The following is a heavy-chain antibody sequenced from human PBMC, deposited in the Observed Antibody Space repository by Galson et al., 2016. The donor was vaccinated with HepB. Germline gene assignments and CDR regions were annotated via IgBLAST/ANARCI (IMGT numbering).Heavy chain of an antibody. CDR1: GFIFSRNG. CDR2: IWYDGSNK. J-gene: IGHJ6*02. CDR3: ARDRQVVDDLWVGRCGMDV. D-gene: IGHD6-6*01. Sequence: SLRLSCAASGFIFSRNGMHWVRQAPGKGLEWVAFIWYDGSNKFYADSVKGRFTISRDNSKNTVSLQMNSLRAEDTALYYCARDRQVVDDLWVGRCGMDVWGQGTTVTVSS. V-gene: IGHV3-33*01.